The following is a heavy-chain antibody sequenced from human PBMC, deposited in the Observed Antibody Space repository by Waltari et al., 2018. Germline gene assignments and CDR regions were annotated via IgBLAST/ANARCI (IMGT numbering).Heavy chain of an antibody. CDR1: GGSISSYY. CDR2: IYYSGST. J-gene: IGHJ4*02. V-gene: IGHV4-59*01. CDR3: ARGGRYYGSGYYFDY. Sequence: QVQLQESGPGLVKPSETLSLTCTVSGGSISSYYWSWIRQPPGKGLEWIGYIYYSGSTNYNPSLKSRVTISVDTSKNQFSLKLSSVTAADTAVYYCARGGRYYGSGYYFDYWGQGTLVTVSS. D-gene: IGHD3-10*01.